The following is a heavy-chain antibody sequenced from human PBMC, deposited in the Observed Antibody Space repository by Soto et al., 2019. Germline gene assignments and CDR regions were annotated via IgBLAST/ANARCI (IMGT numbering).Heavy chain of an antibody. V-gene: IGHV4-39*01. D-gene: IGHD3-3*01. Sequence: QLQLQESGPGLVTPLETLSLTCTVSDDSISSSSYYWGWIRQPPGKGLEWIASVYYSGSAYYNPSLKSRLSISVDASKKQFFLKLRSVTAADTAVYYCARHGPFYDSWSGPSALDHWGQGTQVLVSS. CDR3: ARHGPFYDSWSGPSALDH. J-gene: IGHJ4*02. CDR1: DDSISSSSYY. CDR2: VYYSGSA.